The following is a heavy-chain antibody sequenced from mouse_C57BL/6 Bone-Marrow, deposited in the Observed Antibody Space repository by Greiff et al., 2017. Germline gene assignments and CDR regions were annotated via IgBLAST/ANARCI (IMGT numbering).Heavy chain of an antibody. CDR2: IYPGGGYT. D-gene: IGHD1-1*01. Sequence: QVQLQQSGAELVRPGTSVKMSCKASGYTFTNYWIGWAKQRPGHGLEWIGDIYPGGGYTNYNEKFKGKATLTADKSSSTAYMQFSSLTSEDSAIYYCARDYGGSTSGVPYWYFDVWGTGTTVTVSA. CDR3: ARDYGGSTSGVPYWYFDV. V-gene: IGHV1-63*01. CDR1: GYTFTNYW. J-gene: IGHJ1*03.